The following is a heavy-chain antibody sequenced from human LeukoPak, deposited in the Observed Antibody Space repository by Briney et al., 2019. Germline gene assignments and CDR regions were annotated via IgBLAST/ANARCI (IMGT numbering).Heavy chain of an antibody. J-gene: IGHJ4*02. D-gene: IGHD1-14*01. CDR3: ATETNGRHYDY. CDR1: GLTFSTSG. CDR2: IGPTGSDR. V-gene: IGHV3-21*06. Sequence: GGSLRLSCTASGLTFSTSGFNWVRQAPGKGLEWVSSIGPTGSDRYHADSIKGRFTISRDNANNFLYMQMNSLRAEDTAVYYCATETNGRHYDYWGQGTLLTVSS.